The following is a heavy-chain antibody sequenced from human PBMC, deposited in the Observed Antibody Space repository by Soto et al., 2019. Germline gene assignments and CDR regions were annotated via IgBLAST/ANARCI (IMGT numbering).Heavy chain of an antibody. CDR3: AKDLTRQLAYWLDP. Sequence: ASVKVSCKASGFSFTGYYIHWLRQAPGQGLEWMGWINAHSGGTEYAQKFQGRVTLTRDTSIATAYLTLTCLTSDDTALYYCAKDLTRQLAYWLDPWGQGTQVTVSS. CDR1: GFSFTGYY. D-gene: IGHD6-6*01. J-gene: IGHJ5*02. CDR2: INAHSGGT. V-gene: IGHV1-2*02.